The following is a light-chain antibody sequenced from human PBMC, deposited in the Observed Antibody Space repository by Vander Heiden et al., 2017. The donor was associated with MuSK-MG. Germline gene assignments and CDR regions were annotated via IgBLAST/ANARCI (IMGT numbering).Light chain of an antibody. CDR2: GSS. CDR3: QQDNYLLT. CDR1: QSISTN. V-gene: IGKV3-15*01. Sequence: EIVMTQSPATLSVSPGERATLSCRASQSISTNLDWYQHKPGQAPRLLIYGSSTRANGIPDRFSGSGSGTEFTLTISSLQSEDFAIYYWQQDNYLLTFGGGTKVEIK. J-gene: IGKJ4*01.